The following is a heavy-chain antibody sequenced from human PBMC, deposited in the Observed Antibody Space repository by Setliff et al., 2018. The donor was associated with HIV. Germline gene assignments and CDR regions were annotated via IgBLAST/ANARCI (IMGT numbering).Heavy chain of an antibody. Sequence: ASVKVSCKASGYTFTNFYMHWVRQAPGQGLEWMGIINPGGGNTHYAQKVQGRVTLTTDTSTNTAYMELRSLRSDDAAVYYCAKTTPQPHYYYYVDVWGKGTTVTVSS. CDR2: INPGGGNT. V-gene: IGHV1-46*01. D-gene: IGHD4-17*01. CDR3: AKTTPQPHYYYYVDV. J-gene: IGHJ6*03. CDR1: GYTFTNFY.